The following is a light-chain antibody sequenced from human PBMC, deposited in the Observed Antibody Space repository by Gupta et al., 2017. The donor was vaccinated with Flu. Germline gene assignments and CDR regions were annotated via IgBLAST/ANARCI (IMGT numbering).Light chain of an antibody. Sequence: GDRVTITCHASLDIHTDLNWYQAKPGKAPELLIYAGSYLETGVPSRFSGSGSGTDFSFTINSLQPEDTATDFCQQYSSLPLAFGGGTKVEI. V-gene: IGKV1-33*01. CDR1: LDIHTD. CDR2: AGS. J-gene: IGKJ4*01. CDR3: QQYSSLPLA.